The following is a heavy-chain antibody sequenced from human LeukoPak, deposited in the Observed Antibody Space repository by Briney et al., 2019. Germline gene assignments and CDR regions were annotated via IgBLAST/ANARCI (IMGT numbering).Heavy chain of an antibody. D-gene: IGHD1-7*01. CDR3: ARHRQGTLYNWFDP. V-gene: IGHV5-51*01. J-gene: IGHJ5*02. Sequence: GESLKISCKGSGYSFTSYWIGWVRQMPGKGLEWMGIIYPDDSDIRYSPSFQGQVTISADKSTSTAYLRWSSLKASDTAMYYCARHRQGTLYNWFDPWGQGILVTVSS. CDR2: IYPDDSDI. CDR1: GYSFTSYW.